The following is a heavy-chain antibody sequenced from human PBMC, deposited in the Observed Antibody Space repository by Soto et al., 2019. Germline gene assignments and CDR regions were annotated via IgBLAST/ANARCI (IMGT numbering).Heavy chain of an antibody. CDR2: IYYSGST. J-gene: IGHJ4*02. CDR1: GGSISSYY. V-gene: IGHV4-59*08. D-gene: IGHD6-13*01. CDR3: ARLADFQAPGTADY. Sequence: PSETLSLTCTVSGGSISSYYWSWIRQPPGKGLEWIGYIYYSGSTNYNPSLKSRVTISVDTSKNQFSLKLSSVTAADTAVYYCARLADFQAPGTADYWGQGTLVTVSS.